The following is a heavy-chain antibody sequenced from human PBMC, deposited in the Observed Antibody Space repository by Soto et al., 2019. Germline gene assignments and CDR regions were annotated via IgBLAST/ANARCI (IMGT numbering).Heavy chain of an antibody. D-gene: IGHD3-22*01. CDR2: IYYSGST. V-gene: IGHV4-39*01. Sequence: QLQLQESGPGLVKPSETLSLTCTVSGGSISSTTYYWGCIRQPPGKGLEWIGAIYYSGSTYYNPSFKSRVTISVDTSKNQFSLKRSSVTAADTAVYYCARHGRKGLLNDVFDIWGQGTLVTVSS. CDR3: ARHGRKGLLNDVFDI. J-gene: IGHJ3*02. CDR1: GGSISSTTYY.